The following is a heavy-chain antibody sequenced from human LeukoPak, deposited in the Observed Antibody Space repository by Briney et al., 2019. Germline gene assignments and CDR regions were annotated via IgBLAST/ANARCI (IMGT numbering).Heavy chain of an antibody. CDR1: GFTFDDYA. CDR3: AKGGRDYDFWSGYYTGLDY. V-gene: IGHV3-9*01. Sequence: GRSLRLSCAASGFTFDDYAMHWVRQAPGKGLEWVSGISWNSGSTYYADSVKGRFTISRDNSKNTLYLQMNSLRAEDTAVYYCAKGGRDYDFWSGYYTGLDYWGQGTLVTVSS. J-gene: IGHJ4*02. CDR2: ISWNSGST. D-gene: IGHD3-3*01.